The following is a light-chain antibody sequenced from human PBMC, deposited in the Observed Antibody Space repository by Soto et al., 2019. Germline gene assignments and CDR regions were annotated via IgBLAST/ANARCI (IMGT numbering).Light chain of an antibody. CDR3: QQYGSSPPT. CDR2: GPS. J-gene: IGKJ1*01. Sequence: EIVLTQSPGTLSLSPGERATLSCRASQSVSSSFLAWYQQKPGQAPRPLIFGPSRRATGIPDRFSGSGSGTDFTLTISRLEPEDFAVYFCQQYGSSPPTFDQGTKVDIK. CDR1: QSVSSSF. V-gene: IGKV3-20*01.